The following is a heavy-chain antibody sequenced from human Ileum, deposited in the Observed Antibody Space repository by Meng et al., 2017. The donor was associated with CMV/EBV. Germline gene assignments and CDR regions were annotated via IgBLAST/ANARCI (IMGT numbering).Heavy chain of an antibody. CDR1: GGSISSSNYY. J-gene: IGHJ4*02. D-gene: IGHD2-2*01. CDR3: ARAPGNSGGYAYFDS. Sequence: GSLRLSCTVSGGSISSSNYYWGWIRQPPGKGLEWIGTFYYSGTTYYNPSLKSRVTMSVDTSKNHFSLKLSSVTAADTAIYYCARAPGNSGGYAYFDSWGQGTLVTVSS. V-gene: IGHV4-39*07. CDR2: FYYSGTT.